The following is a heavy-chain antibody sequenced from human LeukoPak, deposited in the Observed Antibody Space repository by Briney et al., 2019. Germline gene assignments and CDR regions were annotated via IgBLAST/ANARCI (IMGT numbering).Heavy chain of an antibody. J-gene: IGHJ5*02. CDR2: INPNSGGT. CDR3: ARFIPSCIACWFDP. V-gene: IGHV1-2*02. CDR1: GYTFTGYY. D-gene: IGHD2-2*01. Sequence: VASVKVSCKASGYTFTGYYMHWVRQAPGQGLEWMGWINPNSGGTNYAQKFQGRVTMTRDTSISTAYMELSRLRSDDTAVYYCARFIPSCIACWFDPWGQGTLVTVSS.